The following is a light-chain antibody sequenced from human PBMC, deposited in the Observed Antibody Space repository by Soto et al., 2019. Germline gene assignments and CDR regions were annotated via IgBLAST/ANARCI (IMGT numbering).Light chain of an antibody. CDR1: QSISSY. Sequence: DIQMTQSPSSLSASVGDRVTITCRASQSISSYLNWYQQKPGKAPKLMIYAASSLQSGVPSRFSGSGSGTDITLTISSLQPEDFATYYCQHSYSTPQTFGQGTKVEIK. CDR3: QHSYSTPQT. V-gene: IGKV1-39*01. CDR2: AAS. J-gene: IGKJ1*01.